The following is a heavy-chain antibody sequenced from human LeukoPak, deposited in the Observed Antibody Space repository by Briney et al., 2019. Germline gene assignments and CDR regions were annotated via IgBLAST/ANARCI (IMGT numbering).Heavy chain of an antibody. Sequence: KPSETLSLTCAVYGGSFSGYYWSWIRQPPGKGLEWIGEINHSGSTNYNPSLKSRVTISFDTSKNQFSLKLTSVTAADTAVYYCGSRRTAMFGVIKGPIDYWGQGTLVTVSS. J-gene: IGHJ4*02. V-gene: IGHV4-34*01. CDR2: INHSGST. D-gene: IGHD3-3*01. CDR3: GSRRTAMFGVIKGPIDY. CDR1: GGSFSGYY.